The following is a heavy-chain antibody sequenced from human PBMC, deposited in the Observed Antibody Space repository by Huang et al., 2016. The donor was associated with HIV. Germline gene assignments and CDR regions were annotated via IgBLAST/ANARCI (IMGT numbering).Heavy chain of an antibody. CDR2: ISSSGRSI. CDR3: ATVGWNSDSDAFYFDY. D-gene: IGHD1-7*01. CDR1: GFSFSSYT. Sequence: EMQLVQSGGGLVKPGGSLRLSCAASGFSFSSYTLTWVRQTPDQGLEWVSTISSSGRSIYYADFVKGKGRLTVSRDNAKNSLYLQIKSLRAEDTAVYYCATVGWNSDSDAFYFDYWGQGTLVTVSS. J-gene: IGHJ4*02. V-gene: IGHV3-21*02.